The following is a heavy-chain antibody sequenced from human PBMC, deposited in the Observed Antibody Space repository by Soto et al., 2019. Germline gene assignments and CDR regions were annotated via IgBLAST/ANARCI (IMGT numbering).Heavy chain of an antibody. V-gene: IGHV4-59*12. CDR3: ARGETSSSSPHGVDY. J-gene: IGHJ4*02. CDR2: IYFTGST. Sequence: PSETLSLTCTVSGDTIGSNYWSWIRQPPGKGLEWIGYIYFTGSTNYNPSLKSRVTILVDMSKNQFSLQLNSVTPEDTAVYYCARGETSSSSPHGVDYWGQGTLVTVSS. CDR1: GDTIGSNY. D-gene: IGHD6-6*01.